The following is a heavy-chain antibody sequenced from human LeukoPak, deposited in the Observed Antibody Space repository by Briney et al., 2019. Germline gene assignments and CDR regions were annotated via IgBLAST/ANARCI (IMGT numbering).Heavy chain of an antibody. J-gene: IGHJ4*02. D-gene: IGHD5-24*01. CDR1: GGSISSYY. V-gene: IGHV4-59*01. CDR3: ARAWGDGYNFDY. CDR2: IYYSGST. Sequence: SETLSLTCTVSGGSISSYYWSWIRQPPGKGLEWIGYIYYSGSTNYNPSLKSRFTISVDTSKNQFSLKLSSVTAADTAVYYCARAWGDGYNFDYWGQGTLVTVSS.